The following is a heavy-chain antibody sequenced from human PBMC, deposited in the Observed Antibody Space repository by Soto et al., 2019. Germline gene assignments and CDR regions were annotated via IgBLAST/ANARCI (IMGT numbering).Heavy chain of an antibody. V-gene: IGHV4-59*12. CDR1: GGSISSYY. CDR2: IYYSGST. Sequence: PSETLSLTCTVSGGSISSYYWSWIRQPPGKGLEWIGYIYYSGSTNYNPSLKRRVTISVDTSKNQFSLKLSSVTAADTAVYYCARGGRSSSSWNDRKINCFAPWGQGTLVTVSS. CDR3: ARGGRSSSSWNDRKINCFAP. D-gene: IGHD6-13*01. J-gene: IGHJ5*02.